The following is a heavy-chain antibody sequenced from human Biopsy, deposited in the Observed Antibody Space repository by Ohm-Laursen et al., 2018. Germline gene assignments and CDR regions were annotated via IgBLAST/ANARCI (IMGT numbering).Heavy chain of an antibody. J-gene: IGHJ2*01. CDR2: ISYNERT. Sequence: PSQTLSLTCIVSGASVKTSGYFWAWIRQRPGKGLEWIGYISYNERTHYNPSLTSRLAISFDTSNNRISLQLRSVSVADTAVYYCVREPKTGTAEAWYFDLWGRGSPVTVPS. D-gene: IGHD3-9*01. CDR1: GASVKTSGYF. V-gene: IGHV4-31*02. CDR3: VREPKTGTAEAWYFDL.